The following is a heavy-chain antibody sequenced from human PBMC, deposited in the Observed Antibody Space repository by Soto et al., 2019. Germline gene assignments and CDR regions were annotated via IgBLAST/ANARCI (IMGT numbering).Heavy chain of an antibody. D-gene: IGHD3-9*01. CDR3: ARAHRGNYDIFFDP. Sequence: ASVKVSCKASGYTFTSYGISWVRQAPGQGLEWMGWISAYNGNTNYAQKLQGRVTMTTDTSTSTAYMELRSLRSDDTAVYYCARAHRGNYDIFFDPWGQGTLVTGSS. J-gene: IGHJ5*02. V-gene: IGHV1-18*01. CDR2: ISAYNGNT. CDR1: GYTFTSYG.